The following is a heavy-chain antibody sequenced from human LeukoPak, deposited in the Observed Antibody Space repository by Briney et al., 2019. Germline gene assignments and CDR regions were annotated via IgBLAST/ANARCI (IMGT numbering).Heavy chain of an antibody. D-gene: IGHD3-22*01. CDR2: INSDGSWT. V-gene: IGHV3-74*01. Sequence: GGSLRLSCAASGNYWMHWVRQAPGKGLVWVSHINSDGSWTSYADSVKGRFAISKDNAKNTVYLQMNSLRAEDTAVYYCATSSDSSGNDWGQGTLATVSS. CDR1: GNYW. CDR3: ATSSDSSGND. J-gene: IGHJ4*02.